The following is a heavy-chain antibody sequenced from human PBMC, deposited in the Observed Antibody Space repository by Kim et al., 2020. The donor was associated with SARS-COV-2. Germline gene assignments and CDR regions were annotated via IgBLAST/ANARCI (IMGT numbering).Heavy chain of an antibody. V-gene: IGHV3-74*01. CDR1: GFTFSSYW. D-gene: IGHD2-2*02. J-gene: IGHJ5*02. CDR3: TRSGYCSGTNCYNWFDP. Sequence: GGSLRLSCAASGFTFSSYWMHWVRQAPGKGLVWVSRINSDGSTTRYVDSVKGRFTISRDDAKNTLYLQMNSLRAEDTAVYYCTRSGYCSGTNCYNWFDPWGQGTLVTVSS. CDR2: INSDGSTT.